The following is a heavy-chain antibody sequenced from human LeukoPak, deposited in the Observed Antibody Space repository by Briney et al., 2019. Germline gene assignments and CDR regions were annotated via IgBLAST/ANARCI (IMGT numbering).Heavy chain of an antibody. CDR3: AREANYYGSGSYFEGTFDY. Sequence: SETLSLTCNTYGGSFSGYYWSWIRQPPGKGLEWIGEINHSGSTNYNPSLKSRVTISVDTSKNEFSLKLTSVTAADTAVYYCAREANYYGSGSYFEGTFDYWGQGSLVTVSS. V-gene: IGHV4-34*01. J-gene: IGHJ4*02. CDR2: INHSGST. CDR1: GGSFSGYY. D-gene: IGHD3-10*01.